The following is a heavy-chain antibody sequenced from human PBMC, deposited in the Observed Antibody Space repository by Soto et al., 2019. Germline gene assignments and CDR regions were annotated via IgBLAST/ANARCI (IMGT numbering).Heavy chain of an antibody. V-gene: IGHV4-34*01. D-gene: IGHD2-21*01. Sequence: SKTLSLTCAVYGGSFSGYYWSWIRQPPGKGLEWIGEINHSGSTNYNPSLKSRVTISVDTSKNQFSLKLSSVTAADTAVYYCARMREEYSDYDYWGQGTLVTVSS. CDR1: GGSFSGYY. CDR3: ARMREEYSDYDY. CDR2: INHSGST. J-gene: IGHJ4*02.